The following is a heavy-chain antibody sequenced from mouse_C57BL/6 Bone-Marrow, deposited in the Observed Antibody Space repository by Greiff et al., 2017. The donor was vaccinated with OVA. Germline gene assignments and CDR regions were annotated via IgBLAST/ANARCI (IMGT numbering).Heavy chain of an antibody. CDR1: GYTFTDYY. CDR2: INPNNGGT. D-gene: IGHD2-3*01. V-gene: IGHV1-26*01. CDR3: ARWLLRHMDY. J-gene: IGHJ4*01. Sequence: EVQLQQSGPELVKPGASVKISCKASGYTFTDYYMNWVKQSHGKSLEWIGDINPNNGGTSYNQKFKGKATLTVDKSSSTAYMELRSLTSEDSAVYYCARWLLRHMDYWGQGTSVTVSS.